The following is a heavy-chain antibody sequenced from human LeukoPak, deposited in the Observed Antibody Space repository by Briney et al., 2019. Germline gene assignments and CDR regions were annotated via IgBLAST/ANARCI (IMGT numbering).Heavy chain of an antibody. J-gene: IGHJ4*02. CDR2: IYTSGST. Sequence: ASETLSLTCTVSGGSISSYYWSWIRQPAGKGLEWIGRIYTSGSTNYNPSLKSRVTMSVDTSKNQFSLKLSSVTAADTAVYYCARVGNYYDSSGYYPGVFDYWGQGTLVTVSS. CDR1: GGSISSYY. CDR3: ARVGNYYDSSGYYPGVFDY. V-gene: IGHV4-4*07. D-gene: IGHD3-22*01.